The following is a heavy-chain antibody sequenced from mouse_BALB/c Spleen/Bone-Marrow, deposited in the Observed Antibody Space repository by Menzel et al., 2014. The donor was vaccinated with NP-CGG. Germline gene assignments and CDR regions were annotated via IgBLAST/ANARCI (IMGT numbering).Heavy chain of an antibody. J-gene: IGHJ4*01. V-gene: IGHV5-17*02. CDR3: ARGVYGYVKYAMDY. CDR1: GFTFSSFG. D-gene: IGHD1-2*01. Sequence: EVKLMESGGGLVQPGGSRKLSCAASGFTFSSFGMHWVRQAPEKGLEWVAYISGGSSTIYYADTVKGRFTISRDNPKNTLFLQMTSRRSEDTAMYYCARGVYGYVKYAMDYWGQGTSVTVSS. CDR2: ISGGSSTI.